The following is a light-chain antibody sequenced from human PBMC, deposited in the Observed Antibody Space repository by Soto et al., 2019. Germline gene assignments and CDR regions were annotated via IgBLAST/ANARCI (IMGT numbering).Light chain of an antibody. CDR1: RSNIGSNT. CDR2: SNN. Sequence: QPVLTQPPSASGTPGQRVTISCSGSRSNIGSNTVNWYQQLPGTAPKLLIYSNNQRPSGVPDRFSGSKSGTSASLATSGLQSEDEADYYCAAWDDSLNGYVFGAGTKVTVL. J-gene: IGLJ1*01. V-gene: IGLV1-44*01. CDR3: AAWDDSLNGYV.